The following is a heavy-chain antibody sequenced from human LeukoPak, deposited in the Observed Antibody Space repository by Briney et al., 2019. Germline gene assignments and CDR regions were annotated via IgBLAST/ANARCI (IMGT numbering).Heavy chain of an antibody. CDR1: GCTFSSYS. CDR3: ARAVVVARGLMAYFDY. J-gene: IGHJ4*02. V-gene: IGHV3-48*02. CDR2: VDSTTSTI. Sequence: GESLRLSCAASGCTFSSYSMNWLRQAPGKGLEWISYVDSTTSTIYYADSVRGRFTISRDNAENSLFLQMNSLTDEDTAVYYCARAVVVARGLMAYFDYWGQGTLVTVSS. D-gene: IGHD3-10*01.